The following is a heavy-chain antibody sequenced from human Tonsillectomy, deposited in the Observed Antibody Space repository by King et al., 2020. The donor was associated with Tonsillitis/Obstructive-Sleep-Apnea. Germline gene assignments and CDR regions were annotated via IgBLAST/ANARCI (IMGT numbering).Heavy chain of an antibody. J-gene: IGHJ4*02. V-gene: IGHV4-59*01. CDR3: AREILTEFDY. D-gene: IGHD3-9*01. CDR1: GGSISTYY. CDR2: IYNSGRT. Sequence: QLQESGPGLVKPSETLSLTCNVSGGSISTYYWSWIRQPPGKGLEWIGYIYNSGRTKYNPSLKSRVTISVDTSKNQFSLKLSSVTAADTAVYYCAREILTEFDYWGQGTLVTVSS.